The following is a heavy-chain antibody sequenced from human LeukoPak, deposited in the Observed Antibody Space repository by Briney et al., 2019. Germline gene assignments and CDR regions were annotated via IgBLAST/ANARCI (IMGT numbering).Heavy chain of an antibody. V-gene: IGHV3-11*01. J-gene: IGHJ4*02. CDR2: ISSSGSTM. CDR1: GFTFSDYY. Sequence: GGSLRLSCAASGFTFSDYYMSWIRQAPGKGLEWVSYISSSGSTMYYADSVKGRFTISRDNAKNSLCLQMNSLRAEDTAVYYCARVHRQWLVEGGYYFDYWGQGTLVTVSS. D-gene: IGHD6-19*01. CDR3: ARVHRQWLVEGGYYFDY.